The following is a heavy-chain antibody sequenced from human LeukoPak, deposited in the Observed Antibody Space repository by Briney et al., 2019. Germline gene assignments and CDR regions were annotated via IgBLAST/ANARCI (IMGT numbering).Heavy chain of an antibody. D-gene: IGHD3-16*01. Sequence: GGSLGLSCAASGFTFSSYWMHWVRQAPGKGLVWVSRINGDGSSRSYADSVKGRFTISRDNAKNTLYLQMNSLRAEDTAVYYCARDRGDLPDSWGQGTPVTVSS. CDR2: INGDGSSR. CDR3: ARDRGDLPDS. CDR1: GFTFSSYW. J-gene: IGHJ4*02. V-gene: IGHV3-74*01.